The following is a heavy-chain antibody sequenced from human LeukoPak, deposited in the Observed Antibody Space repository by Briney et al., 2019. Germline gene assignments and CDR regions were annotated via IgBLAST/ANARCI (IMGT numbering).Heavy chain of an antibody. V-gene: IGHV4-61*02. Sequence: SETLSLTCTVSGGSISSGSYYWSWIRQPAGKGLEWIGRIYTSGSTNYNPSLKSRVTISVDTFKNQFSLKLSSVTAADTAVYYCARQGYSSGYIDYWGQGTLVTVSS. J-gene: IGHJ4*02. D-gene: IGHD6-19*01. CDR2: IYTSGST. CDR3: ARQGYSSGYIDY. CDR1: GGSISSGSYY.